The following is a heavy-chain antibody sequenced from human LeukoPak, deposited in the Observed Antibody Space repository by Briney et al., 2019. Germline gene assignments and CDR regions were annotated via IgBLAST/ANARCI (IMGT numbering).Heavy chain of an antibody. Sequence: GGSLRLSCAVSGFTLSSYWMHWVRQAPGKGLEWVSYISSSGSTIFYADSVKGRFTISRDNAKNSLYLQMNSLRAEDTAVYYCARAKGSSWQYYFDYWGQGTLVTVPS. J-gene: IGHJ4*02. CDR1: GFTLSSYW. CDR3: ARAKGSSWQYYFDY. V-gene: IGHV3-48*04. CDR2: ISSSGSTI. D-gene: IGHD6-13*01.